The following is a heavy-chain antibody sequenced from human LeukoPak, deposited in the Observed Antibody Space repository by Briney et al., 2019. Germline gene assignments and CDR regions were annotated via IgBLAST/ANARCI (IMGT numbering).Heavy chain of an antibody. CDR1: GFTFSSYS. Sequence: GGSLRLSCAASGFTFSSYSMNWVRQAPGEGLEWVSSISSSSSYIYYADSVKGRFTISRDNAKNSLYLQMNSLRAEDTAVYYCARVTPQLAYCGGDCYNWFDPWGQGTLVTVSS. J-gene: IGHJ5*02. V-gene: IGHV3-21*01. CDR3: ARVTPQLAYCGGDCYNWFDP. D-gene: IGHD2-21*02. CDR2: ISSSSSYI.